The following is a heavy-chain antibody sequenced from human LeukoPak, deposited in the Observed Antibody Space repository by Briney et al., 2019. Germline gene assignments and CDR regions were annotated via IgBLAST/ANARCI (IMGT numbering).Heavy chain of an antibody. Sequence: SETLSLTCAVYGGSFSGYYWSWIRQPPGKGLEWIGEINHSGSTNYNPSLKSRVTISVDTSKNRFSLKLSSVTAADTAVYYCARGYIYSSSPMGAFDIWGQGTMVTVSS. V-gene: IGHV4-34*01. D-gene: IGHD6-13*01. CDR3: ARGYIYSSSPMGAFDI. J-gene: IGHJ3*02. CDR1: GGSFSGYY. CDR2: INHSGST.